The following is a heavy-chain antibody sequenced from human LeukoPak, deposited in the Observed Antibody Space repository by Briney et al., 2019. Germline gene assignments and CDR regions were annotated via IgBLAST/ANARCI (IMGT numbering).Heavy chain of an antibody. CDR3: ASEDYGSGSPFDY. V-gene: IGHV1-2*02. Sequence: ASVKVSCTASGYTFTGYYMHWVRQAPGQGLEWMGWINPNSGSTNYAQKFQGRVTMTRDTSISTAYMELSRLRSDDTAVYYCASEDYGSGSPFDYWGQGTLVTVSS. D-gene: IGHD3-10*01. CDR2: INPNSGST. CDR1: GYTFTGYY. J-gene: IGHJ4*02.